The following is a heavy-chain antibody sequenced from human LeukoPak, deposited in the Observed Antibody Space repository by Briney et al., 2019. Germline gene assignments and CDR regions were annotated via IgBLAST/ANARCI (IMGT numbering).Heavy chain of an antibody. V-gene: IGHV1-3*03. CDR3: ARDPSPRRTTAAGHFDY. J-gene: IGHJ4*02. D-gene: IGHD6-13*01. CDR1: GYTFTSYA. CDR2: INAGNGNT. Sequence: ASVKVSCKASGYTFTSYAMHWVRQAPGQRLEWMGWINAGNGNTKYSQEFQGRVTITRDTSASTAYMELSSLRSEDMAVYYCARDPSPRRTTAAGHFDYWGQGTLVTVSS.